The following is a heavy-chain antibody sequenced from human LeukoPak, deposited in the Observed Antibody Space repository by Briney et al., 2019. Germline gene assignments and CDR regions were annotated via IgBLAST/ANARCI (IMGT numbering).Heavy chain of an antibody. Sequence: NPSETLSLTCTVSGGPIRSNTDSWGWVRQTPGTGLKWIASISFGGTTYYNPSLKSRLTISVDTSMAQFSLRLRSVTAADTAVYYCARLIYDVSGYYSKPFDYWGQGTLVTVSS. CDR1: GGPIRSNTDS. D-gene: IGHD3-22*01. V-gene: IGHV4-39*01. CDR2: ISFGGTT. CDR3: ARLIYDVSGYYSKPFDY. J-gene: IGHJ4*02.